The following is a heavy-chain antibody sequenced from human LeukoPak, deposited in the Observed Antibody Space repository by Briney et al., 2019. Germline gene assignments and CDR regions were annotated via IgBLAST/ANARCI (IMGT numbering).Heavy chain of an antibody. V-gene: IGHV1-69*05. Sequence: SVKVSCKASGGTFSSYAICWVRQAPGQGLEWMGGIIPIFGTANYAQKFQGRVTITTDESTSTDYMELSSLRSEDTAVYYCARGKLLFGVVTHFDYWGQGTLVTVSS. D-gene: IGHD3-3*01. CDR1: GGTFSSYA. J-gene: IGHJ4*02. CDR3: ARGKLLFGVVTHFDY. CDR2: IIPIFGTA.